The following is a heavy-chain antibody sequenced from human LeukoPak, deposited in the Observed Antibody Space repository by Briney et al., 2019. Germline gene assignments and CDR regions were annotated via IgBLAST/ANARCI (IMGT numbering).Heavy chain of an antibody. D-gene: IGHD6-19*01. Sequence: ASVKVSCKASGYTFTSYGISWVRQAPGQGLEWMGWISAYNGNTNYAQKLQGRVTMTTDTSTGTAYMELRSLRSDDTAVYYCARVSSGWYYFDYWGQGTLVTVSS. CDR1: GYTFTSYG. CDR3: ARVSSGWYYFDY. V-gene: IGHV1-18*01. J-gene: IGHJ4*02. CDR2: ISAYNGNT.